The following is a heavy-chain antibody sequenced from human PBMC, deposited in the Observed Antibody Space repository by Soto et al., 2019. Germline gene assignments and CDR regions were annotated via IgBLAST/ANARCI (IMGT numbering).Heavy chain of an antibody. CDR2: ISGYNGDT. CDR3: ARELQARMDV. Sequence: QVQLVQSGAEVKKPGASVKVSCKTSGYTFTSYGVIWVRQAPGQGLEWMGWISGYNGDTNYAQKFQARITMTTDTSTSTAYMELRSLRSDDTALYYCARELQARMDVWGKGTSVTVSS. V-gene: IGHV1-18*01. CDR1: GYTFTSYG. J-gene: IGHJ6*03.